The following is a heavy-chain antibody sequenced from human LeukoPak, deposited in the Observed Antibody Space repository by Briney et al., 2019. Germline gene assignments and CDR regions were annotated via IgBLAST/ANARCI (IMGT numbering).Heavy chain of an antibody. V-gene: IGHV3-21*01. D-gene: IGHD2-2*02. CDR2: ISSSSSYI. Sequence: GASLRLSYAASGFTFSSYSMNWVRQARGKGLEWVSSISSSSSYIYYADSVKGRFTISRDNAKNSLYLQMNSLRAEDTAVYYCARGGGCSSTSCYTDLDYWGQGTLVTVSS. CDR3: ARGGGCSSTSCYTDLDY. J-gene: IGHJ4*02. CDR1: GFTFSSYS.